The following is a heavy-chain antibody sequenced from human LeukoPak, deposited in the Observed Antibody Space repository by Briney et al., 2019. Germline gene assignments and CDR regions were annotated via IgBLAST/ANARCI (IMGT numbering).Heavy chain of an antibody. CDR3: ARVVEVAGPFDY. D-gene: IGHD6-19*01. V-gene: IGHV3-30*04. J-gene: IGHJ4*02. CDR1: GFTFSSYA. CDR2: ISYDGSNK. Sequence: PGRSLRLSCAASGFTFSSYAMHWVRQAPGKGLEWVAVISYDGSNKYYADSVKGRFTISRDNSKNTLYLQMNSLRAEDTAVYYCARVVEVAGPFDYWGQGTLVTVSS.